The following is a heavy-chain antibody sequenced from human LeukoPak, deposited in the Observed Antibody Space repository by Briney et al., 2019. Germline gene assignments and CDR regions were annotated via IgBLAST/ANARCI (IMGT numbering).Heavy chain of an antibody. CDR3: ARDADGYNGYYYYYYMGV. D-gene: IGHD5-24*01. CDR2: IYTSGST. Sequence: SETLSLTCTVSGGSISSYYWSWIRQHAGKGLEWIGRIYTSGSTNYNPSLKSRVTMSVDTSKNQFSLKLSSVTAADTAVYYCARDADGYNGYYYYYYMGVWGKGTTVTVSS. V-gene: IGHV4-4*07. CDR1: GGSISSYY. J-gene: IGHJ6*03.